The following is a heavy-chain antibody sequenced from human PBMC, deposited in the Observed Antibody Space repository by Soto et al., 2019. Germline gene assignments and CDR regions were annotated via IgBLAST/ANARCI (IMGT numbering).Heavy chain of an antibody. Sequence: EVQLVQSGAEVKKPGESLKISCQGSRYTFSNYWIGWVRQMPGKGLEWMGIIYPSDSDTRYSPSFQGQVTISADKSFSAIYLQWSSLKASDGAMYYCARLRGGDAKWLLDHWGQGSLVTVSS. CDR1: RYTFSNYW. CDR3: ARLRGGDAKWLLDH. J-gene: IGHJ4*02. CDR2: IYPSDSDT. V-gene: IGHV5-51*03. D-gene: IGHD5-12*01.